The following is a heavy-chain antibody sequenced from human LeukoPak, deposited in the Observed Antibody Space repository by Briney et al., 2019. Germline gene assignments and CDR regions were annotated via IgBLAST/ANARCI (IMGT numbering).Heavy chain of an antibody. CDR3: ARGGYSYGYYSGEYYFDY. V-gene: IGHV4-34*01. CDR1: GGSFSGYY. D-gene: IGHD5-18*01. Sequence: SETLSLTCAVYGGSFSGYYWSWIRQPPGKGLEWIGEINHSGSTNYNPSLKSRVTISVDTSKNQFSLKLSSVTAADTAVYYCARGGYSYGYYSGEYYFDYWGQGTLVTVSS. CDR2: INHSGST. J-gene: IGHJ4*02.